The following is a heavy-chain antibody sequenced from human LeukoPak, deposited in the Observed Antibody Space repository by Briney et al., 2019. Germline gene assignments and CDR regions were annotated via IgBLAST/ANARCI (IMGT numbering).Heavy chain of an antibody. CDR2: ISSGGSTL. D-gene: IGHD3-10*01. J-gene: IGHJ4*02. CDR1: GFPFSSYE. CDR3: TRGRTWGVTHFDY. V-gene: IGHV3-48*03. Sequence: QTGGSLRLSCAASGFPFSSYEMDWVRQAPGKGLEWVSYISSGGSTLYYTDSVKGRFTISRDNAKNSLYLVMNSLRAEDTAIYYCTRGRTWGVTHFDYWGQGTLVTVSS.